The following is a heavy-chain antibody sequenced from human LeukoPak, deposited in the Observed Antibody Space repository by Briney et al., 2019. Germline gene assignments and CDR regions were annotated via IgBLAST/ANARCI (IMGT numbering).Heavy chain of an antibody. D-gene: IGHD6-6*01. V-gene: IGHV3-30*18. Sequence: GGSLRLSCAASGFTFSSYGMHWVRQAPGKGLEWVAVISYDGSNKYYADSVKGRFTISRDNSKNTLYLQMNSLRAEDTAVYYCAKDGYSSSSVYYYYGMDVWGQGTTVTVSS. CDR2: ISYDGSNK. J-gene: IGHJ6*02. CDR3: AKDGYSSSSVYYYYGMDV. CDR1: GFTFSSYG.